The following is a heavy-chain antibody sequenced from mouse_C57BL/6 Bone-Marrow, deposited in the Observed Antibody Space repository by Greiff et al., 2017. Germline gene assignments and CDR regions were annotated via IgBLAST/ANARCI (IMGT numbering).Heavy chain of an antibody. J-gene: IGHJ3*01. CDR1: GYTFTSYG. CDR2: IYPRSGNT. V-gene: IGHV1-81*01. Sequence: VQLQQSGAELARPGASVTLSCKASGYTFTSYGISWVKQRTGPGLEWIGEIYPRSGNTYYNEKFKGKATLTADKSSSTAYMELSILTSEYSAVYFCARLGPRAWFAYWGQGTLVTVSA. CDR3: ARLGPRAWFAY.